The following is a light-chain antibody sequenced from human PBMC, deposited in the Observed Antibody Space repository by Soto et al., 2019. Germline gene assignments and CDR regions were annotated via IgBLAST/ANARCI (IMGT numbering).Light chain of an antibody. J-gene: IGLJ2*01. CDR3: QSYDSSLSGHVV. Sequence: QSVLTQPPSVSGAPGQRVTISCTGSSSNIGAGYDVHWYQQLPGTAPKLLIYGNSNRPSGVPDRFSASKSGTSASLAITGLQAEDGADYYCQSYDSSLSGHVVFGGGTKLTVL. CDR2: GNS. V-gene: IGLV1-40*01. CDR1: SSNIGAGYD.